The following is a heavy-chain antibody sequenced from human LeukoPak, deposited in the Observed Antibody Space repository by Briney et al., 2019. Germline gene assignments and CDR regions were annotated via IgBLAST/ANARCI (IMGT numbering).Heavy chain of an antibody. CDR3: ARGQGWGYCSSTSCHNWFDP. D-gene: IGHD2-2*01. Sequence: ASVKVSCKASGYTFTSYDINWVRQATGQGLEWMGWMNPNSGNTGFAQKFQGRVTMTRNTSISTAYMELSSLRSEDTAVYYCARGQGWGYCSSTSCHNWFDPWGQGTLVTVSS. J-gene: IGHJ5*02. CDR1: GYTFTSYD. V-gene: IGHV1-8*01. CDR2: MNPNSGNT.